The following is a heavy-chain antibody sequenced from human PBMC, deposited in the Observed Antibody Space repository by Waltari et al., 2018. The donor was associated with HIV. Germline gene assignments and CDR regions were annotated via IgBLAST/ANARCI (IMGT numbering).Heavy chain of an antibody. CDR1: GGSISSGAYS. CDR3: ARDARTATTRSAFDI. J-gene: IGHJ3*02. CDR2: VYYSGIT. D-gene: IGHD1-7*01. V-gene: IGHV4-31*03. Sequence: QVQLQESGPGLVKPSQTLSLTCTVSGGSISSGAYSWTWIRQLPGKGLEWIGYVYYSGITYYNPSLKSRVSISVDTSKNQFSLKLGSVTAADTAVYYCARDARTATTRSAFDIWGQGTTVTVSS.